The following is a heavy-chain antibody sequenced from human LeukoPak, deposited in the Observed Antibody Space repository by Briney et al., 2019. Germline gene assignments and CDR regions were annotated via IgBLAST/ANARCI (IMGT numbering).Heavy chain of an antibody. CDR3: AKAMGGYSSINYYFDY. V-gene: IGHV3-23*01. D-gene: IGHD6-13*01. CDR2: ISGSGGST. CDR1: GFTFSSYA. Sequence: GGSLRLSCAASGFTFSSYAMSWVRQAPGKGLEWVSAISGSGGSTYYADSVKGWFTISRDNSKNTLYLPMNSLRAEDTAVYYCAKAMGGYSSINYYFDYWGQGTLVTVSS. J-gene: IGHJ4*02.